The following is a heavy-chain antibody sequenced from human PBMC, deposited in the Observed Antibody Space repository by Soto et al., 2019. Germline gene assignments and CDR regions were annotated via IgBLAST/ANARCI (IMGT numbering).Heavy chain of an antibody. Sequence: SETLSLTCTVSCGSISSCGYYWSWIRQHPGKGLEWIGYIYYSGSTYYNPSLKSRVTISVDTSKNQFSLKLSSVTAADTAVYYCARAPGCGGDCYFNWFYPWGQGTLVTVSS. J-gene: IGHJ5*02. CDR1: CGSISSCGYY. CDR3: ARAPGCGGDCYFNWFYP. D-gene: IGHD2-21*02. CDR2: IYYSGST. V-gene: IGHV4-31*03.